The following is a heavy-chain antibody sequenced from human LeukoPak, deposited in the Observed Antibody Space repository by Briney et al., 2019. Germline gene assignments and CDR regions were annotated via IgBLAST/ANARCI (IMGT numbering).Heavy chain of an antibody. CDR1: GGSISSYY. D-gene: IGHD6-13*01. CDR2: IYYSGST. V-gene: IGHV4-59*08. J-gene: IGHJ4*02. CDR3: ARARTYSSSWYFDY. Sequence: SETLSLTCTVSGGSISSYYWSWIRQPPGKGLEWIGYIYYSGSTNYNPSLKSRVTISVDTSKNQFSLRLSSVTAADTAVYYCARARTYSSSWYFDYWGQGTLVTVSS.